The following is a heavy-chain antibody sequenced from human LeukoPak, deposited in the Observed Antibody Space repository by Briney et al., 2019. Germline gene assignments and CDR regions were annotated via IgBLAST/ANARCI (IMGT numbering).Heavy chain of an antibody. CDR1: GGSFSGYY. CDR3: AREEWHSSGYYFLDY. J-gene: IGHJ4*02. D-gene: IGHD3-22*01. V-gene: IGHV4-34*01. CDR2: INHSGST. Sequence: PSETLSLTCAVYGGSFSGYYWSWIRQPPGKGLEWIGEINHSGSTNYNPSLKSRVTISVDTSKNQFSLKLSSVTAADTAVYYCAREEWHSSGYYFLDYWGQGTLVTVSS.